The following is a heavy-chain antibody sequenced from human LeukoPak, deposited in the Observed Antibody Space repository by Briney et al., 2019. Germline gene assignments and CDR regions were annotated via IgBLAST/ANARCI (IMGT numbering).Heavy chain of an antibody. CDR2: IYHSGST. D-gene: IGHD2-15*01. CDR1: GYSINSGYY. J-gene: IGHJ4*02. V-gene: IGHV4-38-2*01. CDR3: ARSAYCSAGSCYRGFDY. Sequence: SETLSLTCAVSGYSINSGYYWGWIRQPPGKGLEGIGSIYHSGSTYYNPSLKSRVTISVDTSKNQFSLKLSSVTAADTAVYYCARSAYCSAGSCYRGFDYWGQGTLVTVSS.